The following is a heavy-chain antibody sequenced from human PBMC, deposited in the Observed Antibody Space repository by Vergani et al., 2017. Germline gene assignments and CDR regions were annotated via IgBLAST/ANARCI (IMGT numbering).Heavy chain of an antibody. J-gene: IGHJ4*02. Sequence: EVQLLESVGGLVQPGGSLRLSCAASGFTFSSYAMSWVRQAPGKGLEWVSAISGSGGSTYYADSVKGRFTISRDNSKNTLYLQMNSLRAEDTAVYYCAKASLYGDYTGSDYWGQGTLVTVSS. CDR2: ISGSGGST. V-gene: IGHV3-23*01. CDR3: AKASLYGDYTGSDY. D-gene: IGHD4-17*01. CDR1: GFTFSSYA.